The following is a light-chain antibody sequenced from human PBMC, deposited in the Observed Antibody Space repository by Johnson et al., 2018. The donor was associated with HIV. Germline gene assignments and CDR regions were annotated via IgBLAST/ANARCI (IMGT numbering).Light chain of an antibody. CDR3: AAWDDSLNGPV. V-gene: IGLV1-44*01. CDR1: SSNIGSYT. CDR2: RNN. Sequence: QSVLTQPPSASGTPGQRVTISCSGSSSNIGSYTVNWYQQLPGTAPKLLIYRNNQRPSGVPDRFSGSKSGPSASLAISGLQVDDEADYYCAAWDDSLNGPVFGTGTEVTVL. J-gene: IGLJ1*01.